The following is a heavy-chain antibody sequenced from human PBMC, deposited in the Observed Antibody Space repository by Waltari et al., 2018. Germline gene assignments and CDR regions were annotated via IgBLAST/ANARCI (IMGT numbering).Heavy chain of an antibody. CDR1: GFTFISYW. D-gene: IGHD5-12*01. J-gene: IGHJ4*02. Sequence: EVQLVESGGGLVQPGGSLRLSCAASGFTFISYWMSWVRQAPGKGLEWVANIKQDGSEKYYVDSVKGRFTISRDNAKNSLYLQMNSLRAEDTAVYYCAREGGGYGPFDYWGQGTLVTVSS. CDR2: IKQDGSEK. CDR3: AREGGGYGPFDY. V-gene: IGHV3-7*01.